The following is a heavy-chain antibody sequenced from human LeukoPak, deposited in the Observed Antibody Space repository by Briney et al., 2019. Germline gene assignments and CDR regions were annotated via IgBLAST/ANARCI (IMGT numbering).Heavy chain of an antibody. J-gene: IGHJ6*03. CDR3: ARAAAGLRYYYYYYMDV. D-gene: IGHD6-13*01. CDR1: GYTFTSYD. Sequence: ASVKVSCKASGYTFTSYDINGVRQATGQGLEWMGWMNPNSGNTGYAQKFQGRVTMTRNTSISTAYMELSSLRSEDTAVYYCARAAAGLRYYYYYYMDVWGKGTTVTISS. V-gene: IGHV1-8*01. CDR2: MNPNSGNT.